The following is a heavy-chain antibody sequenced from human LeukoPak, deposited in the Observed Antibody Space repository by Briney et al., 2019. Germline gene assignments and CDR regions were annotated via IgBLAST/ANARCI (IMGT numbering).Heavy chain of an antibody. D-gene: IGHD1-26*01. Sequence: SETLSLTCALYGGSFSGYYWTWIRQPPGKGLEWIGEINHSGSTNYNPSLKSRVTMSVDTSKNQFSLKLSSVTAADTAVYYCARGNGELDYWGQGTLVTVSS. J-gene: IGHJ4*02. CDR3: ARGNGELDY. CDR1: GGSFSGYY. CDR2: INHSGST. V-gene: IGHV4-34*01.